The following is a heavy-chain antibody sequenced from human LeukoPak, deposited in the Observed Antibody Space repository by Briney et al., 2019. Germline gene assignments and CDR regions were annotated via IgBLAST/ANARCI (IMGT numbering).Heavy chain of an antibody. CDR2: IKQDGSEK. V-gene: IGHV3-7*01. D-gene: IGHD3-22*01. J-gene: IGHJ4*02. CDR1: GFTFSSYW. CDR3: ARDAYYDSSGYTKNFDY. Sequence: GGSLRLSCAASGFTFSSYWMSRVRQAPGKGLEWVANIKQDGSEKYYVDSVKGRFTISRDNAKNSLYLQMNSLRAEDTAVYYCARDAYYDSSGYTKNFDYWGQGTLVTVSS.